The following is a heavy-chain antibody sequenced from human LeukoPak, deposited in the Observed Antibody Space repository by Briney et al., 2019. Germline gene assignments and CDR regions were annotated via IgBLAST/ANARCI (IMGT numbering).Heavy chain of an antibody. CDR3: ARYQTGTWDY. CDR2: IYPGDSDT. V-gene: IGHV5-51*01. D-gene: IGHD1-7*01. Sequence: GESLKISCEGSGYTFTNYWIGWVRQMPGKGLEWMGIIYPGDSDTKYSPSFQGQVTISADKSISTAYLQWHSLKASDTAMYYCARYQTGTWDYWGQGTLVTVSS. J-gene: IGHJ4*02. CDR1: GYTFTNYW.